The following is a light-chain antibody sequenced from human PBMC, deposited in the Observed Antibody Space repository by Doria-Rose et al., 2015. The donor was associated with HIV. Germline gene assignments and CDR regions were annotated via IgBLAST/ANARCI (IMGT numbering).Light chain of an antibody. V-gene: IGLV3-21*02. CDR1: NIGSKS. Sequence: VLTQSPSVSVAPGQTARISCGGNNIGSKSVHWYLQRPGQAPVLVAYDVGDRPSGIPERISGSNSGNTATLTTSRAEAGDEADYFCQVWDTTTDHYVFGTGTKVTVL. CDR2: DVG. J-gene: IGLJ1*01. CDR3: QVWDTTTDHYV.